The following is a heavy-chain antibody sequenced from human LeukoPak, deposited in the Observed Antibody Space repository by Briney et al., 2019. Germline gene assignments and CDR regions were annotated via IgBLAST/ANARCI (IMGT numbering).Heavy chain of an antibody. CDR2: ISSSSSYI. Sequence: PGGSLRLSCAASGFTFSSYSMNWVRQAPGKGLEWVSSISSSSSYIYYADSVKGRFTISRDNAKNSLYLQMNSLRAEDTAVYYCARGFHYGSGSYYQLQHWGQGTQVTVSS. D-gene: IGHD3-10*01. V-gene: IGHV3-21*04. J-gene: IGHJ1*01. CDR3: ARGFHYGSGSYYQLQH. CDR1: GFTFSSYS.